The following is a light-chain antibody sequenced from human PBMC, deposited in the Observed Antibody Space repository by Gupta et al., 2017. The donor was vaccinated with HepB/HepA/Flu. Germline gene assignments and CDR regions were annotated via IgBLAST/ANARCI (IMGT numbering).Light chain of an antibody. CDR3: SSYTSSSTSYV. J-gene: IGLJ1*01. Sequence: QSALTQPASVSGSPGQSLPIPCTGTSSDVGGYNYVSWYQQHPGKSPKLMIYDVSNRPSGVSNRFSGSKSGNTASLTISGLQADDEADYYCSSYTSSSTSYVFGTGTKVTVL. CDR1: SSDVGGYNY. V-gene: IGLV2-14*03. CDR2: DVS.